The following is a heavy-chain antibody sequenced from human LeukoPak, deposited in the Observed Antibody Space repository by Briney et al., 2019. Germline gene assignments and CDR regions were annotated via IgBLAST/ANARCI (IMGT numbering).Heavy chain of an antibody. V-gene: IGHV1-2*02. Sequence: ASVKVSCKASGYTFIGNYMHWVRQAPGQGLEWMGWINPNSGGTNYAQKFQGRVTMTRDTSISTAYMELNRLRSDDTAVYYCARDRMPSSYRGLDPWGQGTLVIVSS. D-gene: IGHD3-10*01. CDR3: ARDRMPSSYRGLDP. J-gene: IGHJ5*02. CDR2: INPNSGGT. CDR1: GYTFIGNY.